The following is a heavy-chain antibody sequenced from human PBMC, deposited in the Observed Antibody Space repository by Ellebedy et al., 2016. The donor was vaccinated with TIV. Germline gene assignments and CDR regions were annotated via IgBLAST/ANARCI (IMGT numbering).Heavy chain of an antibody. V-gene: IGHV3-23*01. J-gene: IGHJ6*02. D-gene: IGHD1-26*01. Sequence: GESLKISCAASGFTFSTYAMSWVRQAPGKGPEWVSAISGSGDRSYYGDSVRGRFIISRDNSQNIVYLELNSLRPEDTAVYYCAKDNSGTYYYYGMDVWGQGTTVTVSS. CDR1: GFTFSTYA. CDR3: AKDNSGTYYYYGMDV. CDR2: ISGSGDRS.